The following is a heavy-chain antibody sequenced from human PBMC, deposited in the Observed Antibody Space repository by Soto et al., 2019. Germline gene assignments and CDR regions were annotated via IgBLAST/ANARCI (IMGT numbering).Heavy chain of an antibody. Sequence: SETLSLTCAVSSGSISSSNWWSWVRQPPGKGLEWIGEIYHSGSTNYNPSLKSRVTISVDKSKNQFSLKLSSVTAADTAVYYCASLYGSGDFDYWGQGTLVTVSS. CDR3: ASLYGSGDFDY. CDR1: SGSISSSNW. CDR2: IYHSGST. V-gene: IGHV4-4*02. J-gene: IGHJ4*02. D-gene: IGHD3-10*01.